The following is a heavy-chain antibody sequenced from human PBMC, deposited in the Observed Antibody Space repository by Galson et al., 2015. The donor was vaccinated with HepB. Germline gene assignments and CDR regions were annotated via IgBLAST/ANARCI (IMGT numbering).Heavy chain of an antibody. V-gene: IGHV3-9*01. Sequence: SLRLSCAVSGFTFGDYDMHWVRQAPGKGLEWVSSISWNSRTIGYADSVKGRFAISRDNAENSLYLQMDSLRPEDTAFYYCARIAKAAEFDYWGQGTLVTVSS. CDR2: ISWNSRTI. J-gene: IGHJ4*02. D-gene: IGHD2-15*01. CDR3: ARIAKAAEFDY. CDR1: GFTFGDYD.